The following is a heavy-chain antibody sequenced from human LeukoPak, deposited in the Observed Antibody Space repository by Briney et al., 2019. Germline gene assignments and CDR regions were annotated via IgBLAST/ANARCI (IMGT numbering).Heavy chain of an antibody. CDR3: GRTYDVRRPFL. CDR2: INSDGSST. V-gene: IGHV3-74*01. Sequence: GASLRLSCAASGFTFSSYWMHWVRQAPGKGLVWVAHINSDGSSTAYADSVKGRFTISRDNAKNTLYLQMNSLRDEDTAVYHCGRTYDVRRPFLWGQGTLVTASS. CDR1: GFTFSSYW. D-gene: IGHD3-16*01. J-gene: IGHJ4*02.